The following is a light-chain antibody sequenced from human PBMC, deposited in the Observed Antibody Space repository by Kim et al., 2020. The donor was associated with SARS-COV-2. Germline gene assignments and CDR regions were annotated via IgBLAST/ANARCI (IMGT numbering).Light chain of an antibody. J-gene: IGLJ1*01. CDR3: QVWDVISDHYV. CDR2: YDR. V-gene: IGLV3-21*04. CDR1: GVGGQS. Sequence: AAGQADTITIKGNGVGGQSVHGYRQQPGQGPALVIYYDRDRPSGSPERVSGSKSAYKATLTISRVEAGDEADYYCQVWDVISDHYVFGAGTKVTVL.